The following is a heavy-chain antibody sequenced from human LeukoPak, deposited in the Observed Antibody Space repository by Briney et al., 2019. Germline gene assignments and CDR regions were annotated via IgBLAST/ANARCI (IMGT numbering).Heavy chain of an antibody. CDR3: ARGYCSSTSCYTMDHWFDP. V-gene: IGHV1-69*13. Sequence: SVKVSCKASGGTFSSYAISWVRQAPGQGLEWMGGIIPIFGTANYAQKFQGRVTITADESTRTAYMELSSLRSEDTAVYYCARGYCSSTSCYTMDHWFDPWGQGTLVTVSS. J-gene: IGHJ5*02. D-gene: IGHD2-2*02. CDR1: GGTFSSYA. CDR2: IIPIFGTA.